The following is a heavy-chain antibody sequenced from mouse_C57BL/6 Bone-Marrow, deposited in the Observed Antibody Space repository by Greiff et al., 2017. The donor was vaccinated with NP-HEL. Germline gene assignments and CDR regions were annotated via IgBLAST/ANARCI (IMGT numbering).Heavy chain of an antibody. D-gene: IGHD2-4*01. Sequence: VQLQQSGAELVRPGTSVKVSCKASGYAFTNYLIEWVKQRPGQGLEWIGVINPGSGGTNYNEKFKGKATLTADKSSSTAYMQLSSLTSEDSAVYFCARWAYDYGGRGAMDYWGQGTSVTVSS. CDR3: ARWAYDYGGRGAMDY. V-gene: IGHV1-54*01. CDR2: INPGSGGT. CDR1: GYAFTNYL. J-gene: IGHJ4*01.